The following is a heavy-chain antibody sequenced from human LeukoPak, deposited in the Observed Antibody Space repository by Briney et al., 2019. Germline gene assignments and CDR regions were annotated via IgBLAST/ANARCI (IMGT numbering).Heavy chain of an antibody. Sequence: GGSLRLSCAASSFTFSNVWMNWVRQAPGKGLEWVGRIKSKTDGATAEYAAPVKGRFTISRDDSKNTLYLQMNSLKTEDTAMYYCIRDGGYRFALYWFFDLWGRGTLVTVSS. CDR1: SFTFSNVW. V-gene: IGHV3-15*07. J-gene: IGHJ2*01. CDR2: IKSKTDGATA. CDR3: IRDGGYRFALYWFFDL. D-gene: IGHD5-18*01.